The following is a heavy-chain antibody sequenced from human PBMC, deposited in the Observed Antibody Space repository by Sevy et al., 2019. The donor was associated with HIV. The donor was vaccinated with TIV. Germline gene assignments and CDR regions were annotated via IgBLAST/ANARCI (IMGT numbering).Heavy chain of an antibody. CDR1: GYTFTSYG. V-gene: IGHV1-18*01. CDR3: AREAEQYHYVSYYYYGMDV. J-gene: IGHJ6*02. CDR2: ISAYNGNT. D-gene: IGHD3-10*02. Sequence: ATVKVSCKASGYTFTSYGISWVRQAPRQGLERRGWISAYNGNTNYAQKLQGRVTMTTDTSTSTAYMELRSLRYDDTAVYYCAREAEQYHYVSYYYYGMDVWGQGTTVTVSS.